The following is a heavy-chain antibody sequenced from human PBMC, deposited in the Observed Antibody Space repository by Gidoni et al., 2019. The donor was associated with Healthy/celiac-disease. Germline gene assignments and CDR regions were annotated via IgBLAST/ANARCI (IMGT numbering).Heavy chain of an antibody. Sequence: QVQLQESGPGLVKPSETLSLTCTVSGGSISSYYWSWIRQPPGKGLEWIGYIHYSGSTNYNPSLKSRVTISVDTSKNQFSLKLSSVTAADTAVYYCARHRIVGASPDAFDIWGQGTMVTVSS. J-gene: IGHJ3*02. CDR3: ARHRIVGASPDAFDI. D-gene: IGHD1-26*01. CDR2: IHYSGST. CDR1: GGSISSYY. V-gene: IGHV4-59*08.